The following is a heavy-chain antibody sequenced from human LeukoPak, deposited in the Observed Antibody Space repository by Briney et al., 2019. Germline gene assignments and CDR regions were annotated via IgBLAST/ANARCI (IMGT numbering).Heavy chain of an antibody. V-gene: IGHV3-23*01. CDR1: GFIFRDYA. CDR3: AKASWVSSSDAVL. Sequence: PGGSLRLSCVASGFIFRDYAMSWVRQTPAGGLEWVSSLRGDGETFYTDSVKGPFTLSRDHSRNTVYLQLSNLRVEDTAVYYCAKASWVSSSDAVLWGQGTLVTVS. CDR2: LRGDGET. D-gene: IGHD1-26*01. J-gene: IGHJ4*02.